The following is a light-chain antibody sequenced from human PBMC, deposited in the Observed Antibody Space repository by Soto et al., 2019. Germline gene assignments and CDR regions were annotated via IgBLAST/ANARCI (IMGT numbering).Light chain of an antibody. J-gene: IGKJ4*01. Sequence: EIVLTQSPGTLSFAPGERATLSCKASQSVTINHLVWYQQMPGQTPRLLICGASIRATVVPDRFTGIGSGTDFYLSIDILEAEDAAMYYCQPNAPSPRSLGGWNKVVIK. CDR1: QSVTINH. V-gene: IGKV3-20*01. CDR3: QPNAPSPRS. CDR2: GAS.